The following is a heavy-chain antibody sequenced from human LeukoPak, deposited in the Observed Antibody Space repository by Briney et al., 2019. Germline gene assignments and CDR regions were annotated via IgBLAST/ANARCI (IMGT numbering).Heavy chain of an antibody. CDR1: GFTFDDYA. V-gene: IGHV3-9*01. D-gene: IGHD4-17*01. J-gene: IGHJ6*02. Sequence: GGSLRLSCAASGFTFDDYAMHWVRQAPGKGLEWVSGISWNSGSIGYADSVKGRFTISRDNSKNTLYLQMNSLRAEDTAVYYCAKPQGPYGDYPLWYYYYGMDVWGQGTTVTVSS. CDR2: ISWNSGSI. CDR3: AKPQGPYGDYPLWYYYYGMDV.